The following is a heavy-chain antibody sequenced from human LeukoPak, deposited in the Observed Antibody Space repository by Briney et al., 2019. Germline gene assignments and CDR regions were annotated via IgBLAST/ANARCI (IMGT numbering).Heavy chain of an antibody. CDR3: ASSGSFRQQLVK. Sequence: PSETLSLTCTVSGGSISSYYWSWIRQPPGKGLEWIGYIYYSGSTNYNPSLKSRVTISVDTSKNQFSLKLSSVTAADTAVYYCASSGSFRQQLVKWGQGTLVTVSS. J-gene: IGHJ4*02. CDR2: IYYSGST. D-gene: IGHD6-13*01. V-gene: IGHV4-59*01. CDR1: GGSISSYY.